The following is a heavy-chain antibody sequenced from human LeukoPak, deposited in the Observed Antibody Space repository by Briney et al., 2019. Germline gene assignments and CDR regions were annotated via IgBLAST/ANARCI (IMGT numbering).Heavy chain of an antibody. V-gene: IGHV3-53*01. CDR1: GFTVSSNY. J-gene: IGHJ4*02. CDR2: IYSGGST. CDR3: VQPDPYYYDSSGVV. Sequence: GGSLRLSCAASGFTVSSNYMSWVRQAPGKGLEWVSVIYSGGSTYYADSVKGRFTISRHNSKNTLYLQMNSLRAEDTAVYYCVQPDPYYYDSSGVVWGQGTLVTVSS. D-gene: IGHD3-22*01.